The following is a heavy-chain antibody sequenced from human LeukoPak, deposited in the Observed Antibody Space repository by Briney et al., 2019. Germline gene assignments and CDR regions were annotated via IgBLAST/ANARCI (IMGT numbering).Heavy chain of an antibody. J-gene: IGHJ4*02. D-gene: IGHD3-10*01. V-gene: IGHV4-59*01. Sequence: SSESLSLTCTVSGGSISRYYWSWIRQPPGKELEWIGYINYSGSTNYNPSLKSRGTISIDTYKNQFSLMLSSVTAADTAVYYCAKVGDFGSGTSFDYWGQGTLVTVSS. CDR2: INYSGST. CDR3: AKVGDFGSGTSFDY. CDR1: GGSISRYY.